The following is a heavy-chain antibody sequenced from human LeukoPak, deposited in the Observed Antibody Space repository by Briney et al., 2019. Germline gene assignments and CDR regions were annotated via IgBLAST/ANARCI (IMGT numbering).Heavy chain of an antibody. Sequence: PGGSLRLSSAASGFTFSSYSMNWVRQAPGKGLEWVSYISSSSSTIYYADSVKGRFTISRDNSKNTLFLQMNSLRADDTAVYYCAKDTPLCYFDYWGQGTLVTVSS. J-gene: IGHJ4*02. CDR2: ISSSSSTI. CDR1: GFTFSSYS. V-gene: IGHV3-48*01. CDR3: AKDTPLCYFDY. D-gene: IGHD3-16*01.